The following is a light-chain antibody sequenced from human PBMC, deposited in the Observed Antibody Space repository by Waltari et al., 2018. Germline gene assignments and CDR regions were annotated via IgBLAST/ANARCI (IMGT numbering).Light chain of an antibody. Sequence: DIQMSQSPSSLSASVGDRVTITCRASQGIGNDLGWYQQKPGKAPKRLIYVASSLQPGVPSSFSGSGSGTEFTLTISSLEPDDFASYYCLQYNSYPWTFGQGTKVEIK. CDR2: VAS. CDR1: QGIGND. V-gene: IGKV1-17*01. CDR3: LQYNSYPWT. J-gene: IGKJ1*01.